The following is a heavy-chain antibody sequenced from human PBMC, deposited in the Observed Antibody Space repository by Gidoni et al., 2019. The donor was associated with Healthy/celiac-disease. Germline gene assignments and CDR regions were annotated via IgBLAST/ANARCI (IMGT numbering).Heavy chain of an antibody. CDR1: GGSISSGSYY. CDR3: ARDAPGFDFWSGPPREWFDP. Sequence: QVQLQESGPGLVKPSQTLSLTCTVSGGSISSGSYYWSWIRQPAGKGLEWIGRIYTSGSTNYNPPLKGRVTMSVDTSKNQFSLKLSSVTAADTAVYYCARDAPGFDFWSGPPREWFDPWGQGTLVTVSS. V-gene: IGHV4-61*02. J-gene: IGHJ5*02. CDR2: IYTSGST. D-gene: IGHD3-3*01.